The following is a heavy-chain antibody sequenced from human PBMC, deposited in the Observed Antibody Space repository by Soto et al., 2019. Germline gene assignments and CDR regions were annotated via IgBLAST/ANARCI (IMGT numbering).Heavy chain of an antibody. CDR2: INHSGST. J-gene: IGHJ6*02. CDR3: ARGTQYYYGSGSYPRFLDV. CDR1: GGSFSGYY. V-gene: IGHV4-34*01. Sequence: PSETLSLTCAVYGGSFSGYYWSWIRQPPGKGLEWIGEINHSGSTNYNPSLKSRVTISVDTSKNQFSLKLSSVTAADTAVYYCARGTQYYYGSGSYPRFLDVWGQGTTVT. D-gene: IGHD3-10*01.